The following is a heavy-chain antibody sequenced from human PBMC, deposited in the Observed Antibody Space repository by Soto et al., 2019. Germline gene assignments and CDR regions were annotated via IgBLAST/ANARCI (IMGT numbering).Heavy chain of an antibody. CDR1: CGSISSYY. V-gene: IGHV4-59*01. J-gene: IGHJ4*02. CDR2: IYYSGST. Sequence: SLTCTVSCGSISSYYWSWIRQPPGKGLEWIGYIYYSGSTNYNPSLKSRVTISVDTSKNQFSLKLSSVTAADTAVYYCARGDFWSGYYFDYWGQGTLVTVSS. CDR3: ARGDFWSGYYFDY. D-gene: IGHD3-3*01.